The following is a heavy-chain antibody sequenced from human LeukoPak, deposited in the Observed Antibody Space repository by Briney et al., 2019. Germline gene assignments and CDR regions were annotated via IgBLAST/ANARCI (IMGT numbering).Heavy chain of an antibody. CDR3: ARVGGSSGWYVEDYFDY. CDR1: GGSFSGYY. J-gene: IGHJ4*02. CDR2: INHSGST. Sequence: SETLSLTCAVYGGSFSGYYWSWIRQPPGKGLEWIGEINHSGSTNYNPSLKSRVTISVDTSKNQFSLKLSSVTAADTAVYYCARVGGSSGWYVEDYFDYWGQGTLVTVSS. D-gene: IGHD6-19*01. V-gene: IGHV4-34*01.